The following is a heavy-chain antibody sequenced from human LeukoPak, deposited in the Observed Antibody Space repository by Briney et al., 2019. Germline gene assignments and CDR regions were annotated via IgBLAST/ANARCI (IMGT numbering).Heavy chain of an antibody. Sequence: GASVKVSCKVSGYTLTELSMHWVRQAPGKGLEWMGGFDPEDGETIYAQKFQGRVTMTEDTSTDTAYMELSSLRSEDTAVYYCATPQVGDYYYGMDVWGQGTTVTVSS. CDR1: GYTLTELS. D-gene: IGHD2-15*01. CDR2: FDPEDGET. V-gene: IGHV1-24*01. J-gene: IGHJ6*02. CDR3: ATPQVGDYYYGMDV.